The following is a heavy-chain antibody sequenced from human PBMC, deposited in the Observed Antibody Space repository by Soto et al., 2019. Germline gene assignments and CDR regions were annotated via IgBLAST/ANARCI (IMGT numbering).Heavy chain of an antibody. Sequence: QVQLQQWGAGLLKPSETLSLTCAVYGGSFSGYYWSWIRQPPGKGLEWIGEINHSGSTNYNPSLKSRVTISVDTSKNQFSLKLSSVTAADTSVYYCARGTADIVGGSPLWFGELLKGNFGYWGQGTLVTVSS. CDR2: INHSGST. CDR1: GGSFSGYY. CDR3: ARGTADIVGGSPLWFGELLKGNFGY. V-gene: IGHV4-34*01. J-gene: IGHJ4*02. D-gene: IGHD3-10*01.